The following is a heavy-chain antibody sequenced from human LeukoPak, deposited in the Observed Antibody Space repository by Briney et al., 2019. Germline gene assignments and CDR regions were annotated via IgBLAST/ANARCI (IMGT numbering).Heavy chain of an antibody. J-gene: IGHJ6*02. D-gene: IGHD5-18*01. V-gene: IGHV1-24*01. CDR1: GYTLTELS. CDR3: ATPRGYSYGNYYYGMDV. CDR2: FDPEDGET. Sequence: SVKVSCKVSGYTLTELSMHWVRQAPGKGLEWMGGFDPEDGETIYAQKFQGRVTMTEDTSTDTAYMELSSLRSEDTAVYYCATPRGYSYGNYYYGMDVWGQGTTVTVSS.